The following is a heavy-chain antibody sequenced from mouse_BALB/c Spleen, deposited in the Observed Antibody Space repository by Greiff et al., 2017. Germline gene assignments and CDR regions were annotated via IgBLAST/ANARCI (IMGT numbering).Heavy chain of an antibody. J-gene: IGHJ4*01. Sequence: VQLHQSGAELMKPGASVKISCKATGYTFSSYWIEWVKQRPGHGLEWIGEILPGSGSTNYNEKFKGKATFTADTSSNTAYMQLSSLTSEDSAFYYCARGYYGSSRYYYAMDYWGQGTSVTVSS. V-gene: IGHV1-9*01. CDR2: ILPGSGST. D-gene: IGHD1-1*01. CDR3: ARGYYGSSRYYYAMDY. CDR1: GYTFSSYW.